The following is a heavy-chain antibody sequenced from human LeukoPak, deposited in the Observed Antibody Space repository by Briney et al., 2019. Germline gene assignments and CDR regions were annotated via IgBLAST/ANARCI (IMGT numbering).Heavy chain of an antibody. V-gene: IGHV3-21*01. CDR2: ISSSSSYI. CDR1: GFTFSSYS. J-gene: IGHJ4*02. Sequence: GGSLRLSCAASGFTFSSYSMNWVRQAPGKGLEWVSSISSSSSYIYYADSVKGRFTISRDNAKNSLYLQMNSLRDDDTAVYYCARGMVVAARDYWGQGTLVTVSS. CDR3: ARGMVVAARDY. D-gene: IGHD2-15*01.